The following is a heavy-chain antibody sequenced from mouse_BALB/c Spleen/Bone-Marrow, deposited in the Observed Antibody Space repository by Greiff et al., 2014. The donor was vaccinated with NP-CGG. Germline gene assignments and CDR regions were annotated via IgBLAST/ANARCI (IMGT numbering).Heavy chain of an antibody. CDR3: ARHEDRLRAWFAY. D-gene: IGHD3-2*02. Sequence: VQLVESGAELVKPGASVKLSCKASGYTFTEYIIHWVKQRSGQGLEWIGWFYPGSGSIKYNEKFKDKATLTTDKSSSTVYMELSRLTAEDSAVYFCARHEDRLRAWFAYWGQGTLVTVSA. J-gene: IGHJ3*01. V-gene: IGHV1-62-2*01. CDR2: FYPGSGSI. CDR1: GYTFTEYI.